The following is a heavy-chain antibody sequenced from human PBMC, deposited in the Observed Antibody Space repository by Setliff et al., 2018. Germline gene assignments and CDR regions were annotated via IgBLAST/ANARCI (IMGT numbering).Heavy chain of an antibody. CDR2: MNPTSGNT. J-gene: IGHJ4*02. Sequence: ASVKVSCKASGYTFTSYDINWVRQATGQGLEWMGWMNPTSGNTGYAQKFQGRVTMTRNTSMSTAYMELRSLTSDDTAVYYCARRPRAVYGSGRRNWFLDYWGQGTLVTVSS. D-gene: IGHD3-10*01. V-gene: IGHV1-8*01. CDR3: ARRPRAVYGSGRRNWFLDY. CDR1: GYTFTSYD.